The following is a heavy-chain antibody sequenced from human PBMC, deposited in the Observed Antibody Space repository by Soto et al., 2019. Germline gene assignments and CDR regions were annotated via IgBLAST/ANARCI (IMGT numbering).Heavy chain of an antibody. CDR2: ISSSSSTI. CDR1: GFPFSSNS. CDR3: ARVIWSGHLTSDL. Sequence: EVQVVESGGGLVQPGGSLRLSCAASGFPFSSNSMNWVRQAPGKGLEWISYISSSSSTIYADSVKGRFTISRDNAKNSLYLKLNSRRDEDTTVYYCARVIWSGHLTSDLWGQGTLVTDSS. J-gene: IGHJ5*02. V-gene: IGHV3-48*02. D-gene: IGHD3-3*01.